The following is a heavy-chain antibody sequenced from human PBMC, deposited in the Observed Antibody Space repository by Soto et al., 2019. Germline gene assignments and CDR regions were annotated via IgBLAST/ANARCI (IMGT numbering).Heavy chain of an antibody. CDR3: ARDLFSIAARPRWFDP. Sequence: GASVKVSCKASGYTFTSYGISWVRQAPGQGLEWMGWISAYNGNTNYAQKLQGRVTMTTDTSTSTAYMELRSLRSDDTAVYYCARDLFSIAARPRWFDPWGQGTLVTVSS. CDR1: GYTFTSYG. J-gene: IGHJ5*02. V-gene: IGHV1-18*01. CDR2: ISAYNGNT. D-gene: IGHD6-6*01.